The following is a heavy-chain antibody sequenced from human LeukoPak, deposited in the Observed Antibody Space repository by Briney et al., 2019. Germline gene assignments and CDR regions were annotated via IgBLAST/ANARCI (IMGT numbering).Heavy chain of an antibody. V-gene: IGHV4-59*01. CDR1: GGSISSYY. CDR2: IYYSGST. D-gene: IGHD3-3*01. J-gene: IGHJ3*02. Sequence: PSETLSLTCTVSGGSISSYYWSWIRQPPGKGLEWIGYIYYSGSTNYNPSLKSRVTISVDTSKNQFSLKLNSVTAADTAVYYCAAHESLEFLEWLGLAAFDIWGQGTMVTVSS. CDR3: AAHESLEFLEWLGLAAFDI.